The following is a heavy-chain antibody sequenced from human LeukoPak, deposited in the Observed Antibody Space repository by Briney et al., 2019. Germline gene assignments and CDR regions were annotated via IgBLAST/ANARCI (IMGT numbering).Heavy chain of an antibody. V-gene: IGHV3-21*01. CDR3: ARAQRNDYFDY. Sequence: GGSLRLSCAASGFTFNNYSMNWVRQAPGKGLEWVSSISSSSSYIYYADSVKGRFTISRDNAKNSLYLQMNSLRAEDTAVYYCARAQRNDYFDYWGQGTLVTVSS. CDR2: ISSSSSYI. CDR1: GFTFNNYS. J-gene: IGHJ4*02.